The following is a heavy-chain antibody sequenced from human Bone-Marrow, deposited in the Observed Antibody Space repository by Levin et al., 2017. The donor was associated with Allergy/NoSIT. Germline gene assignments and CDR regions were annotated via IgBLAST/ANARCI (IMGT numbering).Heavy chain of an antibody. V-gene: IGHV1-18*01. Sequence: ASVKVSCKASGYTFTTFGIGWVRRAPGQGLEWMGWISTYKGDTAYTQSLQGRVTLTTDTVTTTAYMELRNLVSDDTAVYYCARASGWSAVRWFDSRGQGTLVTVSS. CDR1: GYTFTTFG. CDR2: ISTYKGDT. D-gene: IGHD2-15*01. J-gene: IGHJ5*01. CDR3: ARASGWSAVRWFDS.